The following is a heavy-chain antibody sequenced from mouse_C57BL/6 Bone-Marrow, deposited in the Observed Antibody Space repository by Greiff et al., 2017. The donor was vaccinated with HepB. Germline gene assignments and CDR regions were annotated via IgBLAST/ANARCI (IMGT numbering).Heavy chain of an antibody. CDR1: GFSFTDYN. J-gene: IGHJ1*03. D-gene: IGHD1-1*01. V-gene: IGHV1-39*01. CDR2: INPNYGTT. CDR3: ARRIFYAWYFDV. Sequence: VQLLQSGPELVKPGASVKISCTASGFSFTDYNMNWVMQRNGKSLEWIGVINPNYGTTSYNQKFKGKATFTVDQSSSTAYMQLNSLTSEDSAVYYCARRIFYAWYFDVWGTGTTVTVSS.